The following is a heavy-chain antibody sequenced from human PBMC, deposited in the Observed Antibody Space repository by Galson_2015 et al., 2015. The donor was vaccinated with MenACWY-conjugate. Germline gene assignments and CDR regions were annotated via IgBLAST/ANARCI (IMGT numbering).Heavy chain of an antibody. J-gene: IGHJ6*03. V-gene: IGHV3-53*01. CDR1: GFTVSSNY. CDR2: IYSGGTT. CDR3: ATGDATYYMDV. Sequence: SLRLSCAASGFTVSSNYMCWVRQAPGKGLEWVSLIYSGGTTYYADSVKGRFTISRDNSKNTLYLQMNSLRADDTAVYYCATGDATYYMDVWGKGTTVTVSS.